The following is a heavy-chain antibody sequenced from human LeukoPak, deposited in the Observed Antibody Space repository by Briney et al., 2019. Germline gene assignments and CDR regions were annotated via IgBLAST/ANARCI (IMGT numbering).Heavy chain of an antibody. CDR1: GFTVSSNY. Sequence: GGSLRLSCAASGFTVSSNYMSWVRQAPGKGLEWVSVIYSGGSTYYADSVKGRFTISRDNSKNTLYLQMNSLRAEDTAVYYCAREAVVVPAARVSDYYYYGMDVWGQGTTVTVSS. CDR3: AREAVVVPAARVSDYYYYGMDV. J-gene: IGHJ6*02. CDR2: IYSGGST. V-gene: IGHV3-53*01. D-gene: IGHD2-2*01.